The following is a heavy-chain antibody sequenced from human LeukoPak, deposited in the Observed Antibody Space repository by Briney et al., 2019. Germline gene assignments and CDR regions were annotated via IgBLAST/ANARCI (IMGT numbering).Heavy chain of an antibody. D-gene: IGHD6-13*01. CDR3: ARHGSPGYSSSWAFYFFDY. J-gene: IGHJ4*02. V-gene: IGHV4-39*01. CDR1: GGSISNTSYY. CDR2: IYYSGST. Sequence: SETLSLTCTVSGGSISNTSYYWGWIRQPPGKGLEWIATIYYSGSTYYNPSLKSRVTISVDTSKNQFSLKLSSVTATDTAVYYCARHGSPGYSSSWAFYFFDYWGQGTLVTVSS.